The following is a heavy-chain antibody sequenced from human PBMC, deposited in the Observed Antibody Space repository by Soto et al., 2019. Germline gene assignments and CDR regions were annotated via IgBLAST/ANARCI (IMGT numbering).Heavy chain of an antibody. CDR3: ARTIVGATSHYYYGMDV. D-gene: IGHD1-26*01. J-gene: IGHJ6*02. Sequence: SVKVSCKVSGGTFSSYAISWVRQAPGQGLEWMGGIIPIFGTANYAQKFQGRVTITADESTSTAYMELSSLRSEDTAVYYCARTIVGATSHYYYGMDVWGQGTTVTVSS. CDR2: IIPIFGTA. CDR1: GGTFSSYA. V-gene: IGHV1-69*13.